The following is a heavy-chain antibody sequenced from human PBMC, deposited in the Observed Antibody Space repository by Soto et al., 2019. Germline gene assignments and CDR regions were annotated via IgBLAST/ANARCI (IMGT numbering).Heavy chain of an antibody. CDR2: TYYRSKWYN. CDR1: GDSVSSNSAA. CDR3: AREGRQCLAVGRPYFFSGLVD. Sequence: SPSLSLTCAISGDSVSSNSAAWNWIRQSPSRGLEWLGRTYYRSKWYNDYAVSVKSRITINPDTSKNQFSLQLNSVTPEDTAVYYYAREGRQCLAVGRPYFFSGLVDGCQGTMVTVSS. J-gene: IGHJ6*02. D-gene: IGHD6-19*01. V-gene: IGHV6-1*01.